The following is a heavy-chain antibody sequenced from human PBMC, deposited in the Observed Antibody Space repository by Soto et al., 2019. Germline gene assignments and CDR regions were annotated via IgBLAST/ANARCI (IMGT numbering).Heavy chain of an antibody. CDR1: GFTFDDHG. CDR3: ARDGGVVVAVDAFDV. Sequence: EVQLVESGVGVVRPGGSLRLSCAASGFTFDDHGMTWVRQAPGKGLEWVSGITWNGATTGYADSVKGRFTISRDNAKNSLYLQMNSLRVEDTALYYCARDGGVVVAVDAFDVWGQGTMVTVSS. V-gene: IGHV3-20*04. D-gene: IGHD6-19*01. CDR2: ITWNGATT. J-gene: IGHJ3*01.